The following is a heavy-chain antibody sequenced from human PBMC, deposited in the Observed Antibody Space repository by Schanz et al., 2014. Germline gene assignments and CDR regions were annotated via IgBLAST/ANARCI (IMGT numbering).Heavy chain of an antibody. CDR2: ISGSGGST. CDR3: AKDHAGSDILTALGN. CDR1: GFTFTNYA. D-gene: IGHD3-9*01. Sequence: EVLLLESGGRVERPGGSLRLSCAASGFTFTNYAMTWVRQAPGKGLEWVSGISGSGGSTYDADSVKGRFTISRDNSKNALYLQMNSLRAEDTAVYYCAKDHAGSDILTALGNWAQGTLVTVSS. V-gene: IGHV3-23*01. J-gene: IGHJ4*02.